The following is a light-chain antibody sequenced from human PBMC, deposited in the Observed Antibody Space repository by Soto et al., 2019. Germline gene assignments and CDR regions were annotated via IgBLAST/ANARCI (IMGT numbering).Light chain of an antibody. CDR3: CSYAGSSTWV. Sequence: QSALTQPVSVSGSLGQSITISCTGTSSDVGNYNLVSWYQQHPGKAPKLMIYEGSQRPSGVSNRFSGSKSGNTASLTISGLQAEDEADYYCCSYAGSSTWVFGGGTKLTVL. CDR2: EGS. V-gene: IGLV2-23*01. J-gene: IGLJ3*02. CDR1: SSDVGNYNL.